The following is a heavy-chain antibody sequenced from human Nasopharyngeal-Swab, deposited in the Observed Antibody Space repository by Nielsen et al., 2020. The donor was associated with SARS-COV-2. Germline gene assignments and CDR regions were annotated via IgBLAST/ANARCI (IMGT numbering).Heavy chain of an antibody. CDR2: ISSSSNTI. D-gene: IGHD1-26*01. V-gene: IGHV3-48*01. J-gene: IGHJ4*02. Sequence: VRQAPGKGLEWVSYISSSSNTIYYANSVKGRFTISRDNARDSLYLQMSSLRAEDTAVYYCVRDQGYSGGYGYWGQGTLVTVSS. CDR3: VRDQGYSGGYGY.